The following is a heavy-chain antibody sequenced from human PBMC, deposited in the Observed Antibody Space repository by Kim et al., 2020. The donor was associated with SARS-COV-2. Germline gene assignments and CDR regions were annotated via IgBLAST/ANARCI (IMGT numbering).Heavy chain of an antibody. D-gene: IGHD1-26*01. V-gene: IGHV1-18*01. J-gene: IGHJ6*02. CDR2: ISAYNGNT. CDR3: ARDASGSYYADYYYGMDV. Sequence: ASVKVSCKASGYTFTSYGISWVRQAPGQGLEWMGWISAYNGNTNYAQKLQGRVTMTTDTSTSTAYMELRSLRSDDTAVYYCARDASGSYYADYYYGMDVWGQGTTVTVSS. CDR1: GYTFTSYG.